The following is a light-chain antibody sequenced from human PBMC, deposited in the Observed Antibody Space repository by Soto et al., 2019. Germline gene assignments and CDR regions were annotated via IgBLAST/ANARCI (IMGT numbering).Light chain of an antibody. V-gene: IGKV3-20*01. J-gene: IGKJ5*01. CDR3: QQCGSSST. CDR2: GAS. Sequence: ETVMTQSPGPLSLTPGERATLSCTASQSVSSSYLAWYQQKPGQAPRLLIYGASSRATGIPDRLSGSGSGTDFTLTISRLDPEDFAVYYCQQCGSSSTLRQGTRLEIK. CDR1: QSVSSSY.